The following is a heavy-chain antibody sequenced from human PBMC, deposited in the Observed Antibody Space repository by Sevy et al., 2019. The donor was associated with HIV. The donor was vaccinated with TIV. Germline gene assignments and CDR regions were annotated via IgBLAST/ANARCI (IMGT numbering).Heavy chain of an antibody. Sequence: GGSLRLSCAASGFTFSSYGMHWVRQAPGKGLEWVAVISYDGSNKYYADSVKGRFTISRDNSKNTLYLQMNSLRAEDTAVYYCAKDRGGCSGGSCFRLDYWGQGTLVTVSS. CDR2: ISYDGSNK. D-gene: IGHD2-15*01. J-gene: IGHJ4*02. V-gene: IGHV3-30*18. CDR1: GFTFSSYG. CDR3: AKDRGGCSGGSCFRLDY.